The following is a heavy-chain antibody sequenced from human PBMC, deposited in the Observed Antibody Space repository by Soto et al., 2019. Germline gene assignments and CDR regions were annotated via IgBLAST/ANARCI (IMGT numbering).Heavy chain of an antibody. CDR3: ARRVLLWLHNWFDP. CDR1: GGSISSGDYY. Sequence: PSETLSLTSTVSGGSISSGDYYWSWIRQPPGKGLEWIGYIYYSGSTNYNPSLKSRVTISVDTSKNQFSLKLSSVTAADTAVYYCARRVLLWLHNWFDPWGQGTLVTVSS. V-gene: IGHV4-30-4*01. J-gene: IGHJ5*02. D-gene: IGHD3-10*01. CDR2: IYYSGST.